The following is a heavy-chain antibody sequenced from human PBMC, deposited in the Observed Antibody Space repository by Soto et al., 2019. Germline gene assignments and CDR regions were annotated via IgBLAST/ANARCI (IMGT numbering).Heavy chain of an antibody. Sequence: QVPLVQSGAEVKKPGASVKVSCKASGYTFTSYGISWVRQAPGQGLEWMGWISAYNGNTNYAQKLQGRVTMTTDTSTSTAYVELRSLRSDDTAVYYCARDLGLSSGWYDLDYWGQGTLVTVSS. V-gene: IGHV1-18*01. CDR2: ISAYNGNT. J-gene: IGHJ4*02. CDR3: ARDLGLSSGWYDLDY. CDR1: GYTFTSYG. D-gene: IGHD6-19*01.